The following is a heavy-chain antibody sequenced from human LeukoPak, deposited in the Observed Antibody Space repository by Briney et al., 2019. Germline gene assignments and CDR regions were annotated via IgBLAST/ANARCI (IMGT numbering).Heavy chain of an antibody. CDR1: GYTFTSYY. V-gene: IGHV1-46*01. Sequence: ASVKVSCKASGYTFTSYYMHWVRQAPGQGLGWMGIINPSGGSTSYAQKFQGRVTMTRDTSTSTVYMELSSLRSEDTAVYYCAQIVGATWAFDYWGQGTLVTVSS. J-gene: IGHJ4*02. CDR2: INPSGGST. D-gene: IGHD1-26*01. CDR3: AQIVGATWAFDY.